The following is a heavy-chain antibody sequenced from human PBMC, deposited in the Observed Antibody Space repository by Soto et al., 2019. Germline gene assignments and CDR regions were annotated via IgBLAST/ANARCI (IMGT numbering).Heavy chain of an antibody. Sequence: QVQLVESGGGVVQPGRSLRLSCAASGFTFSSYGMHWVRQAPGKGLEWVAVIWYDGSNKYYADSVKGRFTISRDNSKNTLYLQMNSLRAEDTAVYYCARELVGRVERYLDYWGQGTLVTVSS. D-gene: IGHD1-1*01. J-gene: IGHJ4*02. CDR1: GFTFSSYG. V-gene: IGHV3-33*01. CDR3: ARELVGRVERYLDY. CDR2: IWYDGSNK.